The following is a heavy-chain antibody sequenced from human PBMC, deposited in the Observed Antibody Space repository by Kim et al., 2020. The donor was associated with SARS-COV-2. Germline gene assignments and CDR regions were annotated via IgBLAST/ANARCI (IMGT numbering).Heavy chain of an antibody. J-gene: IGHJ4*02. Sequence: SETLSLTCAVYGGSFSGYYWSWIRQPPGKGLEWIGEINHSGSTNYNPSLKSRVTISVDTSKNQFSLKLSSVTAADTAVYYCARVLKSSSSSLDDWGQGT. CDR2: INHSGST. CDR1: GGSFSGYY. D-gene: IGHD6-6*01. V-gene: IGHV4-34*01. CDR3: ARVLKSSSSSLDD.